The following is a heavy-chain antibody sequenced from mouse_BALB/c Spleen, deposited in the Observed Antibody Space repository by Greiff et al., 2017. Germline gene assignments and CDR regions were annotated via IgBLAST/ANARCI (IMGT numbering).Heavy chain of an antibody. CDR1: GYTFTSYW. J-gene: IGHJ2*01. V-gene: IGHV1-7*01. Sequence: VQLQQSGAELAKPGASVKMSCKASGYTFTSYWMHWVKQRPGQGLEWIGYINPSTGYTEYNQKFKDKATLTADKSSSTAYMQLSSLTSEDSAVYYCARPQGFFDYWGQGTTLTVSS. CDR3: ARPQGFFDY. CDR2: INPSTGYT.